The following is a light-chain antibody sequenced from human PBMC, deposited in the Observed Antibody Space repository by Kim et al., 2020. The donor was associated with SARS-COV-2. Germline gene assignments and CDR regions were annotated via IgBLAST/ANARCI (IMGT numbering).Light chain of an antibody. CDR1: QGISNW. V-gene: IGKV1-5*03. CDR2: KAS. CDR3: QQYDKYSTWT. Sequence: DIQMTQSPSTLSASVGDSVTITCRASQGISNWLAWYQQKPGKAPKLLIYKASTLESGVPSRFSGSGSGTEFTLTISSLQPDDFATYYCQQYDKYSTWTFGQGTKVDIK. J-gene: IGKJ1*01.